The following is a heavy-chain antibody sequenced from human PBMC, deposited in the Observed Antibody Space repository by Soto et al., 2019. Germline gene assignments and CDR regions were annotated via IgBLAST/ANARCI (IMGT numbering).Heavy chain of an antibody. J-gene: IGHJ5*02. CDR3: VARGMTYDFLRVYHPFDP. D-gene: IGHD3-3*01. V-gene: IGHV4-34*01. CDR1: NGSFTGYF. CDR2: INHRGGA. Sequence: PSETLSLTCAAHNGSFTGYFWTLIRQSPGRGLEWIGEINHRGGATYNPSLRSRVTISIDTSKNHFSLGLRSLTAADTAVYYCVARGMTYDFLRVYHPFDPWGHGKMVTVSS.